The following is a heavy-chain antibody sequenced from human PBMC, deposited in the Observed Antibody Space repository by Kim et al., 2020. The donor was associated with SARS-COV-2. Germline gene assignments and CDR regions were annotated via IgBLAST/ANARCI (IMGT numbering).Heavy chain of an antibody. CDR2: INPSGGST. Sequence: ASVKVSCKASGYTFTSYYMHWVRQAPGQGLEWMGIINPSGGSTSYAQKFQGRVTMTRDTSTSTVYMELSSLRSEYTAVYYCARGGMLSYQLLTFVYYYYMDVWGKGTTVTVSS. D-gene: IGHD2-2*01. CDR1: GYTFTSYY. V-gene: IGHV1-46*01. CDR3: ARGGMLSYQLLTFVYYYYMDV. J-gene: IGHJ6*03.